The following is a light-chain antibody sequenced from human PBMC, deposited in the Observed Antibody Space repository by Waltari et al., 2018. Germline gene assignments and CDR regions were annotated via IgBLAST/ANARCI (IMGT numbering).Light chain of an antibody. V-gene: IGKV1-5*03. CDR2: KAA. Sequence: DVQLTQSPSTLSASVGDRVPITCRASHSISSRLAWYQKKPGQAPQVLIYKAATLQGGVPSRFSGSGSGTEFTLTIDSLQPDDVATYYCLQYSNYSWTFGQGTKVEIK. CDR1: HSISSR. CDR3: LQYSNYSWT. J-gene: IGKJ1*01.